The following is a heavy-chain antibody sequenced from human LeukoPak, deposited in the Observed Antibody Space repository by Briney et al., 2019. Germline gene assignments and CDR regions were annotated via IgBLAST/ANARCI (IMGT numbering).Heavy chain of an antibody. D-gene: IGHD4-23*01. J-gene: IGHJ4*02. Sequence: GGSLRLSCSVSGFTFSNYWMNWVRQAPGKGLEWVANIKADGSEKYYVDSVKGRFTISRDNAKNSLHLQMTSLSVEDTAVYYCASTNSLDYWGRGTLVTVPS. CDR1: GFTFSNYW. CDR2: IKADGSEK. CDR3: ASTNSLDY. V-gene: IGHV3-7*01.